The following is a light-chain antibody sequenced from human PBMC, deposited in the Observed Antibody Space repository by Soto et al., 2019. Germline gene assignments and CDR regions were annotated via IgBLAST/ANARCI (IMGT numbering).Light chain of an antibody. V-gene: IGKV3-20*01. J-gene: IGKJ1*01. Sequence: ESVLPQSPGTLSFAPVERAPLSCRASQSVNNKYLAWYQHKRGQAPRLLIYGASSRATGIPDRFSGSGSGSDFTLTIRRLETEDFALHHCQQSPRTCGHGTKV. CDR2: GAS. CDR3: QQSPRT. CDR1: QSVNNKY.